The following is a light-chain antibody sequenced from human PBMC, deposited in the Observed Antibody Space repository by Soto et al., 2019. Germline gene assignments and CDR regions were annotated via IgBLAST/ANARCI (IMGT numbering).Light chain of an antibody. J-gene: IGKJ5*01. CDR1: QSISSN. CDR3: QQSYSTPPIT. CDR2: AAS. V-gene: IGKV1-39*01. Sequence: DIQMTQSPSSLSASVGDRVTITCRASQSISSNLNWYQQKPGKAPKLLIYAASSLQSGVPSRFSGSGSGTDFTLTISSLQPEDFATYYFQQSYSTPPITFGQGTRLEIK.